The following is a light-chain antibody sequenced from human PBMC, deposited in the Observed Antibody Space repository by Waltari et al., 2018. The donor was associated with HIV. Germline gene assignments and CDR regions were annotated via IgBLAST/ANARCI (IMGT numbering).Light chain of an antibody. CDR2: EVT. CDR3: TSYASNNNYV. Sequence: IISEVTKRPSGVPDRFFGSKSDNTASLTISGLQAEDEADYYCTSYASNNNYVFGTGTKVTVL. J-gene: IGLJ1*01. V-gene: IGLV2-8*03.